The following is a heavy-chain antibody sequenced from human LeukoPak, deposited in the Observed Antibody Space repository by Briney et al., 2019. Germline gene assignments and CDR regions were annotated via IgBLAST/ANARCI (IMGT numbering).Heavy chain of an antibody. D-gene: IGHD2-21*01. J-gene: IGHJ4*02. Sequence: PGGSLGLSCAVSGFTFSSYAMNWVRQAPGKGLEWVSSISGSTAGTYYADSVKGRFTISRDNSKNTLYLQMNSLRAEDTAVYYCAKDQRIGLPLWWLGYFDYWGQGTLVTVSS. V-gene: IGHV3-23*01. CDR2: ISGSTAGT. CDR1: GFTFSSYA. CDR3: AKDQRIGLPLWWLGYFDY.